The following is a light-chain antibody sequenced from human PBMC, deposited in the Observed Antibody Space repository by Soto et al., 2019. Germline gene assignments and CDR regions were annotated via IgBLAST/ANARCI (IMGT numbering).Light chain of an antibody. V-gene: IGKV3-20*01. J-gene: IGKJ3*01. CDR2: GAS. CDR3: QQYDGSPLT. CDR1: QSLSINS. Sequence: EIVLTQSPGTLSLSPGDRATLSCRASQSLSINSLAWYQQKPGQSPRLLVYGASTRDTGIPDRFRGSGSGTDFALTISSLEPEDVAMYYCQQYDGSPLTFGPGTKVDIK.